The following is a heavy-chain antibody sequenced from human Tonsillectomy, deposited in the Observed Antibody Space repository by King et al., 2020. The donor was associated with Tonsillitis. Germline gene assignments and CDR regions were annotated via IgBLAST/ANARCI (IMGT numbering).Heavy chain of an antibody. D-gene: IGHD6-19*01. J-gene: IGHJ4*02. CDR3: ARLYSSGWYDY. CDR2: IYYSGST. V-gene: IGHV4-59*08. Sequence: VQLQESGPGLVKPSETLSLTCTVSGGSISSYYWSWIRQPPGKGLEWIGYIYYSGSTNYNPSLKSRVTISVDTSKNQFSLKLSSVTAADTAVYYCARLYSSGWYDYWGQGTLVTVSS. CDR1: GGSISSYY.